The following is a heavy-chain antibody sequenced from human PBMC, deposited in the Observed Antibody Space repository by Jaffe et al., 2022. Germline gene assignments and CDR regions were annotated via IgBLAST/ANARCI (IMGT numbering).Heavy chain of an antibody. CDR3: AKDMGIAVAGALDI. CDR2: ISWNSGSI. J-gene: IGHJ3*02. V-gene: IGHV3-9*01. D-gene: IGHD6-19*01. Sequence: EVQLVESGGGLVQPGRSLRLSCAASGFTFDDYAMHWVRQAPGKGLEWVSGISWNSGSIGYADSVKGRFTISRDNAKNSLYLQMNSLRAEDTALYYCAKDMGIAVAGALDIWGQGTMVTVSS. CDR1: GFTFDDYA.